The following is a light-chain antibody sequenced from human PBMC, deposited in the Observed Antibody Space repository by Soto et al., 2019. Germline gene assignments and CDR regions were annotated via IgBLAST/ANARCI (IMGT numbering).Light chain of an antibody. J-gene: IGKJ4*01. CDR3: QQRN. CDR2: DAS. V-gene: IGKV3-11*01. Sequence: EIVLTQSPATLSLSPGERATLSCRASQSVSSYLAWYQQKPGQAPRLLIYDASNRATGIPARFSGSGSGTDFTLPISSLEPEDFAVYYCQQRNFGGGTKVDIK. CDR1: QSVSSY.